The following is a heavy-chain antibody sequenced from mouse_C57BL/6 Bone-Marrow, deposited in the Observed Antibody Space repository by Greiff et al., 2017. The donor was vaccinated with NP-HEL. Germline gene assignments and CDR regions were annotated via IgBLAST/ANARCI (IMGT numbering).Heavy chain of an antibody. CDR3: AYYYYGSSPFDYAMDY. Sequence: QVQLQQSGPELVKPGASVKISCKASGYAFSSSWMNWVKQRPGKGLEWIGRIYPGDGDTNYNGKFKGKATLTADKSSSTAYMQLSSLTSEDSAVYFCAYYYYGSSPFDYAMDYWGQGTSVTVSS. V-gene: IGHV1-82*01. D-gene: IGHD1-1*01. CDR1: GYAFSSSW. J-gene: IGHJ4*01. CDR2: IYPGDGDT.